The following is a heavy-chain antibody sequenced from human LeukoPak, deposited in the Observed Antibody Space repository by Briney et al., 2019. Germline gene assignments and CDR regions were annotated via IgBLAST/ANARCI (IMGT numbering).Heavy chain of an antibody. CDR2: IYYSGTT. J-gene: IGHJ4*02. CDR1: GGSITYSSYY. CDR3: AREGSHGYGCLND. Sequence: SETLSLTCTVSGGSITYSSYYWGWIRQPPGKGLEWIGSIYYSGTTYHSPSLKSRVTISVDTSKNQFSLKLGSVTAADTAVYYCAREGSHGYGCLNDWGQGTLVTVSS. V-gene: IGHV4-39*07. D-gene: IGHD5-12*01.